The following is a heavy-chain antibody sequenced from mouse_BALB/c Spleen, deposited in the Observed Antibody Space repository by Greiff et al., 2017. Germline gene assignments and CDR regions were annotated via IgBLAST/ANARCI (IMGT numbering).Heavy chain of an antibody. D-gene: IGHD1-1*01. CDR1: GYAFTSYN. V-gene: IGHV1S135*01. J-gene: IGHJ1*01. CDR2: IDPYNGGT. Sequence: EVQLQQSGPELVKPGASVKVSCKASGYAFTSYNMYWVKQSHGKSLEWIGYIDPYNGGTSYNQKFKGKATLTVDKSSSTAYMHLNSLTSEDSAVYYCARSLIYYYGSSPHWYFDVWGAGTTVTVSS. CDR3: ARSLIYYYGSSPHWYFDV.